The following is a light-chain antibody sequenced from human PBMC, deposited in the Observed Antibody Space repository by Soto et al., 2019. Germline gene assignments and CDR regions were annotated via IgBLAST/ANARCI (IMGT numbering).Light chain of an antibody. J-gene: IGLJ7*01. CDR3: GAWDASLNGAV. CDR2: SNI. Sequence: QAVVTQPPSASGTPGQRVTISCSGSSSNIGSNTVNWYQQLHGTTPTILIHSNIRRPSGGPDRFSGSTSGATASLAISWLQSDDEAAYYCGAWDASLNGAVFGGGTQLTVL. CDR1: SSNIGSNT. V-gene: IGLV1-44*01.